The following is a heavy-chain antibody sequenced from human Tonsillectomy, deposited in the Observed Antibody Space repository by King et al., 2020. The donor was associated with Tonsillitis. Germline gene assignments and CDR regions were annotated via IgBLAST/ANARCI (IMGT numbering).Heavy chain of an antibody. CDR2: IKGNGDSI. CDR1: GFTFGDYG. CDR3: ARVCISGVPSHRFDL. Sequence: VQLVESGGGVVRPGGSLRLSCAASGFTFGDYGMSWVRQAPGKGLEWVSAIKGNGDSIGYADSVKGRFTISRDNAKNSLYLQMNSLRAEDTALYYCARVCISGVPSHRFDLCGQGTMFTPSS. V-gene: IGHV3-20*04. J-gene: IGHJ3*01. D-gene: IGHD1-20*01.